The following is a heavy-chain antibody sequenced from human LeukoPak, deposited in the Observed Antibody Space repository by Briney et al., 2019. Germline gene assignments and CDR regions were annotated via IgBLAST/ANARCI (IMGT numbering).Heavy chain of an antibody. D-gene: IGHD1-26*01. V-gene: IGHV3-53*01. J-gene: IGHJ4*02. CDR1: GFTVSSNY. CDR3: ARDVIVGASNN. CDR2: MYSDGKT. Sequence: GSLRLSCAASGFTVSSNYMSWVRQAPGKGLEWVSVMYSDGKTYYADSVKGRFTISRDISKNTLDLQMNSLRPEDTAVYYCARDVIVGASNNWGQGTLVTVSS.